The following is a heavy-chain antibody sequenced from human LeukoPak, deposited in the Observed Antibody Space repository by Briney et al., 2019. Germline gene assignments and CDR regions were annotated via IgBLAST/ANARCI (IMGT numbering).Heavy chain of an antibody. CDR1: GYSFTSYW. CDR3: ARRYYYDSSGYSYYFDY. Sequence: GESLKISCKCSGYSFTSYWIGWVRQMPGKGLEWMGIIYPGDSDTRYSPSFQGQVTISADKSISTAYLQWSSLKASDTAMYHCARRYYYDSSGYSYYFDYWGQGTLVTVSS. D-gene: IGHD3-22*01. J-gene: IGHJ4*02. V-gene: IGHV5-51*01. CDR2: IYPGDSDT.